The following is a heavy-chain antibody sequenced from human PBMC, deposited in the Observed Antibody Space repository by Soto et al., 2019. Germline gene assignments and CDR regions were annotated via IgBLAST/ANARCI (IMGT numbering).Heavy chain of an antibody. V-gene: IGHV3-53*02. CDR2: IYSNGVT. D-gene: IGHD2-8*01. CDR1: GFSVGSNY. Sequence: EVQLVETGGGLIQPGGSLRLSCAASGFSVGSNYMTWVRQSPGKGLEWVSLIYSNGVTDYADSVKGRFSISRDNFKNTLYLQMNNLRAEDTAVYHCARKSDSSPVPEADGVWGRGTLVTVSS. CDR3: ARKSDSSPVPEADGV. J-gene: IGHJ4*02.